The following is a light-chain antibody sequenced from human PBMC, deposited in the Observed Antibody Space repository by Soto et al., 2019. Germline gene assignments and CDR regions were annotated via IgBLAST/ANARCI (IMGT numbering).Light chain of an antibody. CDR2: DVS. J-gene: IGLJ1*01. Sequence: QSALTQPASVSGSPGQSITISCTGTSSDVGGYNYVSWYQQHPGKAPKLMIYDVSNRPSGVSNRFSGSKSGNTASLTTSWLQAEDEADYYCSSFKSSFIFGTGTKLTVL. CDR3: SSFKSSFI. CDR1: SSDVGGYNY. V-gene: IGLV2-14*01.